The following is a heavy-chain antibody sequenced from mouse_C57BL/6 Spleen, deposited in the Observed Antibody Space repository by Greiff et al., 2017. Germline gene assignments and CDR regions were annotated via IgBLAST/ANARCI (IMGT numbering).Heavy chain of an antibody. Sequence: EVKLVESGGDLVKPGGSLKLSCAASGFTFSSYGMSWVRQTPDKRLEWVATISSGGSYTSYPDSVKGRFTISRDNAKNTLYLQMSSLKSEDTAMYYCARPNYYGSSYAAMDYWGQGTSVTVSS. CDR2: ISSGGSYT. D-gene: IGHD1-1*01. CDR3: ARPNYYGSSYAAMDY. V-gene: IGHV5-6*01. CDR1: GFTFSSYG. J-gene: IGHJ4*01.